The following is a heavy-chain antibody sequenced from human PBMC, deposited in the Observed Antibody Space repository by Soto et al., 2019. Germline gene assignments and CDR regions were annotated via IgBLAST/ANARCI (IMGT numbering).Heavy chain of an antibody. J-gene: IGHJ6*03. CDR1: GFTFSNFG. V-gene: IGHV3-33*01. D-gene: IGHD1-26*01. Sequence: GGSLRLSCAASGFTFSNFGMNWVRQAPGKGLEWVAVIWHEGIKRYHGDSVKGRFTISRDNSKNTLFLQMNSLRAEDTAVYYCARDRDVGDFHMDVWGKGTTVTVSS. CDR3: ARDRDVGDFHMDV. CDR2: IWHEGIKR.